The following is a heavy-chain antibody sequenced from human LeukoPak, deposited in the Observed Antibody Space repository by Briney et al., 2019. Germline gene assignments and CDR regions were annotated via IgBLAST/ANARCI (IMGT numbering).Heavy chain of an antibody. D-gene: IGHD6-6*01. Sequence: GGSLRLSCAASGFTFSNSAMSWARQAPGKGLEWVSGISGSGGSTYYAESVKGRFTISRDNSKNTLYLQMNSLRAEGTAVYYCAKDRTSSPGAYWGQGTLVTVSS. CDR1: GFTFSNSA. V-gene: IGHV3-23*01. CDR2: ISGSGGST. CDR3: AKDRTSSPGAY. J-gene: IGHJ4*02.